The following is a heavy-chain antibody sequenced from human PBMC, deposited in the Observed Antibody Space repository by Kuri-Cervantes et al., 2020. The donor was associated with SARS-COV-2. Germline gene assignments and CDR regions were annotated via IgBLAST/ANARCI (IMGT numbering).Heavy chain of an antibody. CDR3: ARGKTNGIRTRLNDDFDY. CDR1: GDSISNFY. V-gene: IGHV4-59*01. D-gene: IGHD5-18*01. Sequence: GSLRLSCDVSGDSISNFYRSWIRQPPGKGLEWIGYVSHSGNTNYNPSLKSRVTISVDTSKNQFSLKLSSVTAADTAVYYCARGKTNGIRTRLNDDFDYWGQGTLVTVSS. CDR2: VSHSGNT. J-gene: IGHJ4*02.